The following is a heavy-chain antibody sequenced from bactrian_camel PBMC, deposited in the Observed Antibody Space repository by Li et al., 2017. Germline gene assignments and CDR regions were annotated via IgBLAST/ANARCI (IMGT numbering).Heavy chain of an antibody. CDR2: IYTGDNTT. D-gene: IGHD4*01. J-gene: IGHJ2*01. V-gene: IGHV3S1*01. Sequence: HVQLVESGGGSVQPGGSLRLSCEVSGDTYTSNCMGWFRQAQGKEREGVAAIYTGDNTTLYVDSVKGRFTISQDKAKNTLYLQMNSLEPEDTAMYYCAADSDYDDLLQVSRSLGPGHPGHRL. CDR3: AADSDYDDLLQVSRS. CDR1: GDTYTSNC.